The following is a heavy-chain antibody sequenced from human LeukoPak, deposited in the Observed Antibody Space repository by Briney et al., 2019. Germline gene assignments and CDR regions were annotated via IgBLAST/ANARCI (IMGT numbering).Heavy chain of an antibody. D-gene: IGHD6-19*01. J-gene: IGHJ6*02. Sequence: PGGSLRLSCAASGFTFSSYAMSWVRQAPGKGLEWVGRIKSKTDGGTTDYAAPVKGRFTISRDDSKNTLYLQMNSLKTEDTAVYYCTTTYSSGWYGGDYYYGMDVWGQGTTVTVSS. CDR2: IKSKTDGGTT. CDR1: GFTFSSYA. CDR3: TTTYSSGWYGGDYYYGMDV. V-gene: IGHV3-15*01.